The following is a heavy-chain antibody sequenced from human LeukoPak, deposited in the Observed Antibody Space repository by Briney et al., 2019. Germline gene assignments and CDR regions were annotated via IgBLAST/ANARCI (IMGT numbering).Heavy chain of an antibody. V-gene: IGHV1-69*13. Sequence: SVKVSCKASGGTFSSYAISWVLQAPGQGLEWMGGIIPIFGTANYAQKLQGRVTITADESTSTAYMELSSLRSEDTAVYYCARDIKLGYFDYWGQGTLVTVSS. CDR2: IIPIFGTA. CDR3: ARDIKLGYFDY. D-gene: IGHD7-27*01. CDR1: GGTFSSYA. J-gene: IGHJ4*02.